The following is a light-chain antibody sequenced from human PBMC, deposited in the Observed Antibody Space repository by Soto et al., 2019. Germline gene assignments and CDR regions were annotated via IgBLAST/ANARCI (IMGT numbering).Light chain of an antibody. CDR1: QSIISY. CDR2: AAS. Sequence: IQMTESPSSLSASVGDRVTITCRSSQSIISYLNWYQQKPGKAPKLLIYAASSLQSGVPSRFSGSGSGTDFTLTISSMQPEDLANYYCQQSYSTPYTFGQGTKVDIK. J-gene: IGKJ2*01. CDR3: QQSYSTPYT. V-gene: IGKV1-39*01.